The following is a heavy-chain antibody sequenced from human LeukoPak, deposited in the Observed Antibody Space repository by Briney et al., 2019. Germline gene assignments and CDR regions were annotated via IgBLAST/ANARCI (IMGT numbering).Heavy chain of an antibody. CDR2: IYYSGST. J-gene: IGHJ5*02. Sequence: SETLSLTCTVSGGSISSYYWSWIRQPPGKGLEWIGYIYYSGSTNYNPSLKSRVTISVDTSKNQFSLKLSSVTAADTAVYYCARFGWNYGIDPWGQGTLVTVSS. CDR1: GGSISSYY. V-gene: IGHV4-59*01. CDR3: ARFGWNYGIDP. D-gene: IGHD1-7*01.